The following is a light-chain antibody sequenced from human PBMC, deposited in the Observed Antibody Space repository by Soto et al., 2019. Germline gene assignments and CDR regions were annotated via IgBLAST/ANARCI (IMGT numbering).Light chain of an antibody. J-gene: IGLJ2*01. CDR3: VAWDDSLSGPV. CDR2: TNS. V-gene: IGLV1-47*02. Sequence: QSVLTQPPSASGTPGQRVTISCSGSSSNIGGNYVYWYQQLPGTAPKLLIYTNSQRPSGVPDRFSGSKSGTSASLAISGLRSEDEADYYCVAWDDSLSGPVFGGGTKLTVL. CDR1: SSNIGGNY.